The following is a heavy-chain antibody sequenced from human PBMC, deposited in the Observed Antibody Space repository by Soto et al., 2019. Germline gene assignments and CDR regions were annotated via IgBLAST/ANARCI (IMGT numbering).Heavy chain of an antibody. D-gene: IGHD7-27*01. V-gene: IGHV4-30-2*01. CDR1: GGSISSGGYS. Sequence: ASETLSLTCAVSGGSISSGGYSWSWIRQPPGKGLEWIGYIYHSGSTYYNPSLKSRVTISVDRSKNQFSLKLSSVSAADTAVYYCARGPSGDKIDYWGQGIQVTVSS. J-gene: IGHJ4*02. CDR2: IYHSGST. CDR3: ARGPSGDKIDY.